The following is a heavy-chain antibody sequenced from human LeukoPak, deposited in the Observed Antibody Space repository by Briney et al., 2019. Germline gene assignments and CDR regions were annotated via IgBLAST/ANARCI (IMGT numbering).Heavy chain of an antibody. J-gene: IGHJ3*02. V-gene: IGHV4-59*01. CDR3: ARDSTSYGHDAFDI. D-gene: IGHD4-17*01. CDR1: GGSISSYY. Sequence: PSETLSLTCTVSGGSISSYYWSWIRQPPGKGLEWIGYIYYSGSTNYNPSPKSRVTISVDTSKNQFSLKLSSVTAADTAVYYCARDSTSYGHDAFDIWGQGTMVTVSS. CDR2: IYYSGST.